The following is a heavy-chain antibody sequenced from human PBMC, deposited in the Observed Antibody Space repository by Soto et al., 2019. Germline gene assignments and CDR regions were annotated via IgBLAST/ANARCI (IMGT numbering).Heavy chain of an antibody. CDR2: IIPLLSTP. D-gene: IGHD2-15*01. V-gene: IGHV1-69*13. J-gene: IGHJ3*02. CDR1: GEAFRNQA. Sequence: SVKVSCKASGEAFRNQAFSWVRQAPGQGLEWMGGIIPLLSTPKYAQKFQARVTITADESTSTVYMELSSLRSEDTAIYYCAKHPTLSFDIWGQGTMVTVSS. CDR3: AKHPTLSFDI.